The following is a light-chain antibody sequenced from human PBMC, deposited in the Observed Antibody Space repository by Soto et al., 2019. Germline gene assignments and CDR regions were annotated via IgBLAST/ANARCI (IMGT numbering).Light chain of an antibody. CDR3: HLYGSSPPWT. CDR1: QSVSSSY. CDR2: GAA. V-gene: IGKV3-20*01. J-gene: IGKJ1*01. Sequence: EIVLTQSPATLSSFPGDRVTLSCRASQSVSSSYLAWYQQKPGQAPRLLIYGAASRATGIPDRFSGSGSGTDFTLTISRLEPEDFAVYYCHLYGSSPPWTFGQGTKVDIK.